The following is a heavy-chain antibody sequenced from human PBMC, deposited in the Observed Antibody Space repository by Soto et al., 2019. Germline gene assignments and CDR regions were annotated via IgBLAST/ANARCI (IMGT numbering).Heavy chain of an antibody. V-gene: IGHV1-2*04. CDR2: INSNCGGT. D-gene: IGHD3-9*01. J-gene: IGHJ6*02. CDR3: ARSAPAYYDILTGYYKGVRDYYYGMDV. Sequence: ASVKVSCKASGYTFTGYYMHWVRQAPGQGLEWMGWINSNCGGTNYAQKFQGWVTMTRDTSISTAYMELSRLRSDDTAVYYCARSAPAYYDILTGYYKGVRDYYYGMDVWGQGTTVTVSS. CDR1: GYTFTGYY.